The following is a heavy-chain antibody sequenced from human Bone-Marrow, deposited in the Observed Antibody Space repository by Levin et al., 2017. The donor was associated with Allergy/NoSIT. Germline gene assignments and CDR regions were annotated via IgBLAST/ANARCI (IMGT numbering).Heavy chain of an antibody. CDR3: TRLEGPYYYDGLDV. J-gene: IGHJ6*02. CDR2: IRSKANNYAT. CDR1: GFTFSGSG. Sequence: GGSLRLSCAASGFTFSGSGIHWVRQASGRGLEWVGRIRSKANNYATAYAASVKGRFTMSRDDSRNTAYLQMNSLKTEDTAVYYCTRLEGPYYYDGLDVWGQGTTVTVS. V-gene: IGHV3-73*01.